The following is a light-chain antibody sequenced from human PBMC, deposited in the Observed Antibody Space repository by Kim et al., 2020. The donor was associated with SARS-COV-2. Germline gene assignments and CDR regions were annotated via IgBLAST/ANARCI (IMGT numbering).Light chain of an antibody. Sequence: RATINCKASRSVLYSSDNRNYLAWYQQKPGQPPKLLIYWASTRESGVPDRFSGSGSGTDFTLTISSLQAEDVAVYYCHQYDSIPFTFGQGTKLEI. CDR2: WAS. J-gene: IGKJ2*01. CDR3: HQYDSIPFT. V-gene: IGKV4-1*01. CDR1: RSVLYSSDNRNY.